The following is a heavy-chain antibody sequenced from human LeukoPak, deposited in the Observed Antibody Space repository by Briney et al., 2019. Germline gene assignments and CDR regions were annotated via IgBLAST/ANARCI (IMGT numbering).Heavy chain of an antibody. CDR3: ARGDNWNDFSYNWFDP. CDR2: INPNSGGT. CDR1: GYTFTGYY. Sequence: GASVKVSCKASGYTFTGYYMHWVRQAPGQGLEWMGWINPNSGGTSYAQKFQGRVTMTRDTSISTAYMELSRLRSDDTAVYYCARGDNWNDFSYNWFDPWGQGTLVTVSS. J-gene: IGHJ5*02. V-gene: IGHV1-2*02. D-gene: IGHD1-20*01.